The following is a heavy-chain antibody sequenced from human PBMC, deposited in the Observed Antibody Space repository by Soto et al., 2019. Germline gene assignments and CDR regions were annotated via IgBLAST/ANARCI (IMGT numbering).Heavy chain of an antibody. CDR1: GFTFSSYG. Sequence: QVPLVASGGGVVQPGRSLRLSCAASGFTFSSYGMHWVRQAPGKGLEWVAVISYDGSNKYYADSVKGRFTISRDNSKNTLDLQLNSLSADDPSLYYCANEDYGDYVWYCDFWGRDTLVTVS. J-gene: IGHJ2*01. D-gene: IGHD4-17*01. V-gene: IGHV3-30*18. CDR2: ISYDGSNK. CDR3: ANEDYGDYVWYCDF.